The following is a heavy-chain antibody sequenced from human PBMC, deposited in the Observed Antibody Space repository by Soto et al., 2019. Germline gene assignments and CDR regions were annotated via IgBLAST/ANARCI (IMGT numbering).Heavy chain of an antibody. J-gene: IGHJ4*02. CDR1: GGSVSSDTYY. D-gene: IGHD6-13*01. CDR3: ARVRWAATGWGYLYY. V-gene: IGHV4-61*01. CDR2: IYYSGTT. Sequence: QVQLQESGPGLVKPSETLSLTCTVSGGSVSSDTYYWSWIRQPPGKGLEWIGYIYYSGTTNYNPSLESRVSISVDTSKNQFSLELSSVTAADTAVYYCARVRWAATGWGYLYYWRQGTLVTVSS.